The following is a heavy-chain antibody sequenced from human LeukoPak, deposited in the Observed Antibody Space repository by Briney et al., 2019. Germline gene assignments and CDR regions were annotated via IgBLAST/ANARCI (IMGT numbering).Heavy chain of an antibody. Sequence: GGSLRLSCAASGFTFSSYWMSWVRQAPGKGLEWVANIKKDGSEKYYVDSVKGRFTISRDNAKNSLYLQMNSLRAEDTALYYCPRYPFGELDYWGQGTLVTVSS. V-gene: IGHV3-7*01. J-gene: IGHJ4*02. CDR1: GFTFSSYW. D-gene: IGHD3-10*01. CDR3: PRYPFGELDY. CDR2: IKKDGSEK.